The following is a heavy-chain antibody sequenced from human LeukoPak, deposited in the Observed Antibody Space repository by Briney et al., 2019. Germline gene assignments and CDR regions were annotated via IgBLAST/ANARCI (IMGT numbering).Heavy chain of an antibody. J-gene: IGHJ4*02. V-gene: IGHV1-3*01. D-gene: IGHD6-19*01. CDR3: ARGAQWPY. CDR1: GYTFTSYS. CDR2: INAGNGNT. Sequence: SVKVSCKSSGYTFTSYSMHWVRQAPGQRLEWMGWINAGNGNTKYSQKFQGRVTITRDTSASTAYMELSSLRAEDTAVYYRARGAQWPYWGQGTLVTVSS.